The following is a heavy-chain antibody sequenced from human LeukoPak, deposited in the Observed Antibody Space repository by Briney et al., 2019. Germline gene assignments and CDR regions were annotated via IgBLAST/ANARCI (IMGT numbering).Heavy chain of an antibody. Sequence: GGSLRLSCAASGFTVSSNYMSWVRQAPGKGLEWVANIKQDGSEKYYVDSVKGRFTISRDNAKNSLYLQMNSLRAEDTAVYYCARDMFDYYGMDVWGQGTTVTVSS. J-gene: IGHJ6*02. CDR3: ARDMFDYYGMDV. CDR1: GFTVSSNY. D-gene: IGHD3-10*02. V-gene: IGHV3-7*01. CDR2: IKQDGSEK.